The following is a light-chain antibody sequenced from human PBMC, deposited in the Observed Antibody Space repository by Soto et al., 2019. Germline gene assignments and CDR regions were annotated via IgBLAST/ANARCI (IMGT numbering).Light chain of an antibody. J-gene: IGLJ2*01. CDR2: EVS. CDR1: SSDIGGYNL. V-gene: IGLV2-14*01. CDR3: RSYTSTPTMV. Sequence: QSALTQPASVSGSPGQSITLSCTGTSSDIGGYNLVSWYQQNPGKAPKLIIYEVSNRHSGISNSFSGSKSGNTAYLTIFGLQAADEADYVCRSYTSTPTMVFGGGTNLTVL.